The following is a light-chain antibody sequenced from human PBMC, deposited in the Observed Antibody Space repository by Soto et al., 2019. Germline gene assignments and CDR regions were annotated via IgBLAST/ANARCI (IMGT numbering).Light chain of an antibody. Sequence: DIQMTQSPSSLPASVGDRISITCRASQSIGTHLSWYQQKPGKAPKLLIYGASNLQSGVPSRFSGSGSETGFTLTISSLQPEDFATYYCQQSYSAPRTFGQGTKVDIK. V-gene: IGKV1-39*01. CDR2: GAS. J-gene: IGKJ2*01. CDR3: QQSYSAPRT. CDR1: QSIGTH.